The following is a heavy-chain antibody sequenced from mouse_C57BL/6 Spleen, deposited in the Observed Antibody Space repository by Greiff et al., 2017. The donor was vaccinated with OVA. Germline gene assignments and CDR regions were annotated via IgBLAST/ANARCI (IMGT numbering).Heavy chain of an antibody. V-gene: IGHV1-61*01. CDR2: IYPSDSET. Sequence: VQLQQPGAELVRPGSSVKLSCKASGYTFTSYWMDWVKQRPGQGLEWIGNIYPSDSETHYNQKFKDKATLTVDKSSSTAYMQLSSLTSEDSAVYYCAREGVRRGCYDMDDWGQGTSVTVSS. D-gene: IGHD2-14*01. CDR3: AREGVRRGCYDMDD. CDR1: GYTFTSYW. J-gene: IGHJ4*01.